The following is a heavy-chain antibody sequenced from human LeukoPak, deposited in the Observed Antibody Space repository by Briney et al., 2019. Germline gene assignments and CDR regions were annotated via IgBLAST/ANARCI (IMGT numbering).Heavy chain of an antibody. Sequence: SETLSLTCAVYGGSFSGYYWSWIRQPPGKGLEWIGEINHSGSTNYNPSLKSRVTISVDTSKNQFSLKLSSVTAADTAVYYCATLLYGGNSSWFDPSGQGTLVTVSS. CDR2: INHSGST. CDR3: ATLLYGGNSSWFDP. D-gene: IGHD2-21*02. J-gene: IGHJ5*02. CDR1: GGSFSGYY. V-gene: IGHV4-34*01.